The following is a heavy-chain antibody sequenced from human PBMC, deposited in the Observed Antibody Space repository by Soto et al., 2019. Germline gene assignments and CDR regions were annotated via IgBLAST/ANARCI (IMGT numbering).Heavy chain of an antibody. CDR1: GFTFSTYA. V-gene: IGHV3-23*01. Sequence: EVQLLESGGDLVQPGGSLRLSCAASGFTFSTYAMSWVRQAPGKGLEWVSTISSSGGNTYYTDSVKGRFTISRDNSKNTLYLQMNSLRAEDTAIYYWAKRPTSTGFGDPFDIWGQGTMVTVSS. J-gene: IGHJ3*02. CDR3: AKRPTSTGFGDPFDI. CDR2: ISSSGGNT. D-gene: IGHD3-10*01.